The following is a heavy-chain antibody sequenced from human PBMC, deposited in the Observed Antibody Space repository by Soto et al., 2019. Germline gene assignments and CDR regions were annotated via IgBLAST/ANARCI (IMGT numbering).Heavy chain of an antibody. Sequence: GGALRLSCAASGFTFSSYGMHWVRQAPGKGLEWVAVISYDGSNKYYADSVKGRFTISRDNSKNTLYLQMNSLRAEDTAVYYCAKETREVPFDYWGQGTLVTVSS. J-gene: IGHJ4*02. CDR2: ISYDGSNK. D-gene: IGHD1-26*01. CDR1: GFTFSSYG. CDR3: AKETREVPFDY. V-gene: IGHV3-30*18.